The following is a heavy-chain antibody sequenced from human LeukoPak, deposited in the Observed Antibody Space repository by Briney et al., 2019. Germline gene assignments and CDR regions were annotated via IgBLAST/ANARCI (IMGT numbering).Heavy chain of an antibody. CDR2: MNPNSGNT. J-gene: IGHJ4*02. CDR1: GYTFTSYG. CDR3: ARGLYDSSGYFVDY. D-gene: IGHD3-22*01. V-gene: IGHV1-8*02. Sequence: GASVKVSCKASGYTFTSYGISWVRQATGQGLEWMGWMNPNSGNTGYAQKFQGRVTMTRNTSISTAYMELSSLRSEDTAVYYCARGLYDSSGYFVDYWGQGTLVTVSS.